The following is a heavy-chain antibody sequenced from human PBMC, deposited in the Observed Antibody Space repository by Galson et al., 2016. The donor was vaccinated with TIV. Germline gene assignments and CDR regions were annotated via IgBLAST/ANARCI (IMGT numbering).Heavy chain of an antibody. CDR3: SRDLATLTLILVSDYYHGLVI. CDR1: GYIFANYG. D-gene: IGHD3-22*01. J-gene: IGHJ6*02. CDR2: ISAYNGET. Sequence: SVKVSCKASGYIFANYGITWVRQAPGQGLEWMGWISAYNGETDFAQRVQDRVAMTIDTSATTAYMELRSLRSDDTAVYFCSRDLATLTLILVSDYYHGLVIWGQGTTVTVSS. V-gene: IGHV1-18*04.